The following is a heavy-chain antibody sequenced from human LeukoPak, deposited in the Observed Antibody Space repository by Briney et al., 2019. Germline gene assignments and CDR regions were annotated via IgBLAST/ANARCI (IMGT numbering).Heavy chain of an antibody. J-gene: IGHJ4*02. D-gene: IGHD3-10*01. V-gene: IGHV3-30*02. CDR3: AKDFYGSGSQETDY. CDR2: IRYDGSNK. CDR1: GFTFSSYG. Sequence: GGSLRLSCAASGFTFSSYGMHWVRQAPGKGLEWVAFIRYDGSNKYYADSVKGRFTISRDNSKNTLYLQMNSLRAEDAAVYYCAKDFYGSGSQETDYWGQGTLVTVSS.